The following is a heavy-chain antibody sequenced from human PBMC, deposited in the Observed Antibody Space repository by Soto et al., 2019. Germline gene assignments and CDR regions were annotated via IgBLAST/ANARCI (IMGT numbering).Heavy chain of an antibody. Sequence: SQTLSLTCAISGDSVSSNSAACNWIRQSPSRGLEWLGRTYYRSKWYNDYAVSVKSRITINPDTSKNQFSLQLNSVTPEDTAVYYCARGRDIVVVPAAETQLIFAYWGQGPLVTVSS. CDR3: ARGRDIVVVPAAETQLIFAY. CDR2: TYYRSKWYN. D-gene: IGHD2-2*01. J-gene: IGHJ4*02. CDR1: GDSVSSNSAA. V-gene: IGHV6-1*01.